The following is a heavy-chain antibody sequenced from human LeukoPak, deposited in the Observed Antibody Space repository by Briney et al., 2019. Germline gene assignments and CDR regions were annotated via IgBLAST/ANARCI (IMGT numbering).Heavy chain of an antibody. V-gene: IGHV4-61*09. CDR3: ARSDWNRGYFYMDV. D-gene: IGHD1/OR15-1a*01. CDR2: VYSSGSA. Sequence: SETLSLTCTVSTGSISSGSYYWSWIRQPAGKGLEWIGHVYSSGSANYNPSLRSRVTVSVDTSKNQFSLNLTSVTAADTATYYCARSDWNRGYFYMDVWGKGTTVTVSS. CDR1: TGSISSGSYY. J-gene: IGHJ6*03.